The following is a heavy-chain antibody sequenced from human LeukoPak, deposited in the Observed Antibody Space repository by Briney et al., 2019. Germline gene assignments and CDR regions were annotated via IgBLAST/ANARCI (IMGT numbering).Heavy chain of an antibody. CDR3: ARNEGNYYDSSGYYYFDY. CDR2: ISSNGGST. V-gene: IGHV3-64D*06. D-gene: IGHD3-22*01. CDR1: GFTFCSYA. Sequence: PGGSLRLSCSASGFTFCSYAMHWVRQAPGKGLEYVSAISSNGGSTYYADSVKGRFTISRDNSKNTLYLQMSSLRAEDTAVYYCARNEGNYYDSSGYYYFDYWGQGTLVTVSS. J-gene: IGHJ4*02.